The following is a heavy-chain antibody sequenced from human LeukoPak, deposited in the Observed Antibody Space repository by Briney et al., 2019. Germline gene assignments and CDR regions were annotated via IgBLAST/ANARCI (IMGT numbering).Heavy chain of an antibody. CDR1: GFLFNANH. V-gene: IGHV3-23*01. CDR3: AKDAILSGSYSYYFDY. D-gene: IGHD1-26*01. Sequence: GGSLRLSCAASGFLFNANHMNWVRQAPGRGLEWVSAISGSGGSTYYADSVKGRFTISRDNSKNTLYLQMNSLRAEDTAVYYCAKDAILSGSYSYYFDYWGQGTLVTVSS. J-gene: IGHJ4*02. CDR2: ISGSGGST.